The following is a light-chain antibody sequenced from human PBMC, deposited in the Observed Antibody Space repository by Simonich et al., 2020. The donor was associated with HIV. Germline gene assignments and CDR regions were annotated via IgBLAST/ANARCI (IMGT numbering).Light chain of an antibody. J-gene: IGKJ4*01. Sequence: IQLTQSPSFLSASVGDRVTITCRASQNISNYLAWYQQKPGKAPKLLISAASTLRSGVPSRFSGSGSGTEFTLTISSMQSEDFAVYYCQQYNNWPPLTFGGGTKVEIK. CDR3: QQYNNWPPLT. CDR2: AAS. CDR1: QNISNY. V-gene: IGKV1-9*01.